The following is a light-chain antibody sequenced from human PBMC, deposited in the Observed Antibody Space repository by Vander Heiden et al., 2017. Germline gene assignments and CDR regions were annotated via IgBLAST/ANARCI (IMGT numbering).Light chain of an antibody. J-gene: IGLJ1*01. V-gene: IGLV1-44*01. CDR3: AAWDDSLNGLI. Sequence: QPALTRPPSASGTPGQTVPISCSGSSSNIGRNTVTWCQQVPGTAPKLLVYRDNPRSSGVPDRISGSKSGTSASLAISGLQSEDEADYYCAAWDDSLNGLIFGSGTRVTVL. CDR2: RDN. CDR1: SSNIGRNT.